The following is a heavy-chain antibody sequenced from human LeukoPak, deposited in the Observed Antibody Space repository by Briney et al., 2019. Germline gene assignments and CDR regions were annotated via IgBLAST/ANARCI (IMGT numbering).Heavy chain of an antibody. J-gene: IGHJ6*03. CDR3: ARALVTPRSYYYYMDV. Sequence: SETLSLTCTVSGGSISSHYWSWIRQPPGKGLEWIGYIYYSGSTNYNPSLKSRVTISVDTSKNQFSLKLSSVTAADTAVYYCARALVTPRSYYYYMDVWGKGTTVTVSS. V-gene: IGHV4-59*11. D-gene: IGHD2/OR15-2a*01. CDR1: GGSISSHY. CDR2: IYYSGST.